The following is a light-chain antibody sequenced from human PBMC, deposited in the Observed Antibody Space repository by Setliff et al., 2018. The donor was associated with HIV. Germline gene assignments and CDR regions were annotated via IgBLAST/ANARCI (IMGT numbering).Light chain of an antibody. Sequence: QSVLTQPASVSGSPGQSITISCTGTSSDVGGYSHVSWYQQHPGKAPKIIIYEVRNRPSGVSNRFSGSKSGNTASLTISGLRAEDEADYYCSSYAITNTLPFGTGTKVT. CDR2: EVR. V-gene: IGLV2-14*01. CDR1: SSDVGGYSH. CDR3: SSYAITNTLP. J-gene: IGLJ1*01.